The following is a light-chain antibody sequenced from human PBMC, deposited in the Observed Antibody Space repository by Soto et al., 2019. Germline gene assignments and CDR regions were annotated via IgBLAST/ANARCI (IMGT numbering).Light chain of an antibody. J-gene: IGKJ1*01. CDR2: KAS. V-gene: IGKV1-5*03. CDR1: QSISSW. Sequence: DIQMTKSPSTPSASGGDRVTITCRASQSISSWLSCYQQKPGKAPKLLIYKASSLESGVPSRLSGSGSGTEFTLTISSLQPDAFATYYCEQYNSYPWTFGQGTKVAIK. CDR3: EQYNSYPWT.